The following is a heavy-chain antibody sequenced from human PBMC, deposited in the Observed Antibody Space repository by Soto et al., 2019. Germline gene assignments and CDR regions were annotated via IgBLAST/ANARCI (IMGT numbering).Heavy chain of an antibody. V-gene: IGHV3-23*01. CDR2: ISGSGGST. D-gene: IGHD2-2*01. Sequence: GGSLRLSCAASGFTFSSYAMSWVRQAPGKGLEWVSAISGSGGSTYYADSVKGRFTISRDNSKNTLYLQMNSLRAEDTAVYYCANQGYCSSTSCSDYWGQGTLVTVSS. J-gene: IGHJ4*02. CDR3: ANQGYCSSTSCSDY. CDR1: GFTFSSYA.